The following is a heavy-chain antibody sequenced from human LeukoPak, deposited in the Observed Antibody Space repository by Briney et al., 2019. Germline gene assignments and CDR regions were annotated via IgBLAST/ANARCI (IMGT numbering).Heavy chain of an antibody. CDR3: ARDFVGYSYGPNWFDP. D-gene: IGHD5-18*01. J-gene: IGHJ5*02. CDR2: IYTSGST. V-gene: IGHV4-4*07. CDR1: GDSISSYY. Sequence: SETLSLTCTVSGDSISSYYWSWFRQPAGKGLEWIGRIYTSGSTNYNPSLKSRVTMSVDTSKNQFSLKLSSVTAADTAVYYCARDFVGYSYGPNWFDPWGQGTLVTVSS.